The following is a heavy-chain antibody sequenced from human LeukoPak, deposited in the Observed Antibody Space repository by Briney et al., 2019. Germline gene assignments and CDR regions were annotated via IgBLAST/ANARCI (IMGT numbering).Heavy chain of an antibody. D-gene: IGHD3-16*01. CDR3: SLGGTKAYS. Sequence: GGSLRLSCVVSGFPFSNAWMSWVRQAPGKGLEWVGRIKSKGDGGTTEYAAPVKGRFTISRDDSKDTLSLQMNSLKTEDTAVYYCSLGGTKAYSWGQGTLVTVSS. CDR2: IKSKGDGGTT. CDR1: GFPFSNAW. J-gene: IGHJ4*02. V-gene: IGHV3-15*01.